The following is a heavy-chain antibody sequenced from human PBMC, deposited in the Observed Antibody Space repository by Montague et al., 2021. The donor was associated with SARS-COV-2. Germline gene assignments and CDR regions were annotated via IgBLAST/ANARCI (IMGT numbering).Heavy chain of an antibody. CDR3: ARERWAVGVSFDY. CDR1: GDSVSSNRAT. Sequence: CAISGDSVSSNRATWHWIRQSPSRDLEWLGRTYYRSRWSNDYAVSVRSRIIINPDTSTNQFSLQLSSVTPEDTAVYFCARERWAVGVSFDYWGQGTLVTVSS. V-gene: IGHV6-1*01. CDR2: TYYRSRWSN. D-gene: IGHD1-26*01. J-gene: IGHJ4*02.